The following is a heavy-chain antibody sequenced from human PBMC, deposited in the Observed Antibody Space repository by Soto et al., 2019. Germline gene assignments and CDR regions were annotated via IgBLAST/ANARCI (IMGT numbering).Heavy chain of an antibody. CDR2: ISYDGTNK. Sequence: GGSLRLSCAASGFTFSSSGLHWFRQAPGKWLEWVAVISYDGTNKYYADSGKGRFTISRDNSKNTLYLQMNSLRAEDTAVYYCAKGGAIFGPGPALFDPWGQGXLVTVYS. CDR1: GFTFSSSG. J-gene: IGHJ5*02. CDR3: AKGGAIFGPGPALFDP. V-gene: IGHV3-30*18. D-gene: IGHD3-3*01.